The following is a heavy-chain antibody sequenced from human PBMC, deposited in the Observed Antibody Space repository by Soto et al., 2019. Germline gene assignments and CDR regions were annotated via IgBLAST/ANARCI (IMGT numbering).Heavy chain of an antibody. V-gene: IGHV3-30-3*01. CDR3: ATDGYGGSWDV. CDR1: GFTFSTYA. CDR2: MSYDGGNE. Sequence: PWGSLRLSCASSGFTFSTYAMDWVRQAPGKGLEWVAVMSYDGGNEYYADSVKGRFTVSRDKSKNTLYLQMNSLRPEDTAVYYCATDGYGGSWDVWGQGTTVTVSS. J-gene: IGHJ6*02. D-gene: IGHD5-12*01.